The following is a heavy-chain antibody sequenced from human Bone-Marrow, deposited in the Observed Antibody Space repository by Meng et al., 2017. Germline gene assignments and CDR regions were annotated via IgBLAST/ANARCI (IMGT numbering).Heavy chain of an antibody. Sequence: GGSLRLSCAASGFTFSDYYMSWIRQAPGKGLEWVSYISSSGSTIYYADSVKGRFTISRDNAKNSLYLQMNSLRGEDTAVYYCARVHSPYGYNYGADSYYYGMDVWGQGTTVTVSS. CDR3: ARVHSPYGYNYGADSYYYGMDV. V-gene: IGHV3-11*04. D-gene: IGHD5-24*01. CDR1: GFTFSDYY. J-gene: IGHJ6*02. CDR2: ISSSGSTI.